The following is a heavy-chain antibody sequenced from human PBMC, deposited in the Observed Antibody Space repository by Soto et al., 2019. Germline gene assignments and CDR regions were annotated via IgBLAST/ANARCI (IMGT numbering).Heavy chain of an antibody. CDR2: ISWNSGSI. CDR3: AKDIGAAGIDY. V-gene: IGHV3-9*01. J-gene: IGHJ4*02. D-gene: IGHD6-13*01. CDR1: GFTFDDYA. Sequence: GGSLRLSCAASGFTFDDYAMHWVRQAPGKGLEWVSGISWNSGSIGYADSVKGRFTISRDNAKNSLYLQMNSLRAEDTDLYYCAKDIGAAGIDYWGQGTLVTVSS.